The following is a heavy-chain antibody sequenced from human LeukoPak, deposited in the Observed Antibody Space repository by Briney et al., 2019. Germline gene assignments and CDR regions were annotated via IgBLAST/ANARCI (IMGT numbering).Heavy chain of an antibody. V-gene: IGHV3-23*01. D-gene: IGHD3-10*01. Sequence: GGSLRLSCAVSGFTFSSYAMSWVRQAPGKGLEWVSAISGSGGSTYYADSVKGRFTISRDNSKNTLYLQMNSLRADDTAVYYCTRDTFGFHDYWGQGTLVTVSS. CDR3: TRDTFGFHDY. CDR1: GFTFSSYA. CDR2: ISGSGGST. J-gene: IGHJ4*02.